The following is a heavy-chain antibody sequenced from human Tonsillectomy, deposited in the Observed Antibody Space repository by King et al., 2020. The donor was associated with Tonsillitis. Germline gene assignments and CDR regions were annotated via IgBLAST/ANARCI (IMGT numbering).Heavy chain of an antibody. V-gene: IGHV1-18*04. D-gene: IGHD3-16*01. J-gene: IGHJ4*02. CDR3: ARGDLRTAFVFDF. CDR1: GYTFISYG. Sequence: QLVQSGAEVKKPGASVKVSCEASGYTFISYGISWVRQAPGQGLEWMGWINAYNGDRNYAQTLQGRVTMTKDTSTSTAYMELRSLRSDDTAVYYCARGDLRTAFVFDFWGQGTLVTVSS. CDR2: INAYNGDR.